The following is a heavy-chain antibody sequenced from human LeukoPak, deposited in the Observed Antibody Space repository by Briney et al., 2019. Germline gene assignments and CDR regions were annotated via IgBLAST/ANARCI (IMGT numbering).Heavy chain of an antibody. J-gene: IGHJ4*02. CDR3: ARGLEAAAVDY. Sequence: SVKVSCKASGGTFSNYAVSWVRQAPGQGLEWMGRIIPVFGTENYAQKFQGRVTITTDESTSTVYMELSSLRSEDTAVYYCARGLEAAAVDYWGQGTLVTVSS. D-gene: IGHD6-13*01. V-gene: IGHV1-69*05. CDR1: GGTFSNYA. CDR2: IIPVFGTE.